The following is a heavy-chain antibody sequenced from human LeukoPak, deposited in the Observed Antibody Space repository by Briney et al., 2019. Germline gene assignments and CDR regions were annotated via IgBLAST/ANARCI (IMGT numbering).Heavy chain of an antibody. CDR3: ARDPVGAATRFDY. V-gene: IGHV4-39*07. CDR2: IYYSGST. J-gene: IGHJ4*02. Sequence: SETLSLTCTVSGGSISSYYWGWIRQPPGKGLEWIGSIYYSGSTYYNPSLKSRVTISVDTSKNQFSLKLSSVTAADTAVYYCARDPVGAATRFDYWGQGTLVTVSS. CDR1: GGSISSYY. D-gene: IGHD6-25*01.